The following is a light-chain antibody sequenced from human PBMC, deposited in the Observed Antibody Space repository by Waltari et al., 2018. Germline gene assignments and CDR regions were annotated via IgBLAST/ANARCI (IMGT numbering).Light chain of an antibody. Sequence: VLTQSPGTLSLSPGERATLSCRASQRLTKTYLAWYQQKPGQAPRLLMYCASSRAAGIPDRFSGSGSGTDFTLTISRLEPEDFAVYYCQQYGSSVLYTFGQGTKLEIK. V-gene: IGKV3-20*01. CDR1: QRLTKTY. CDR2: CAS. CDR3: QQYGSSVLYT. J-gene: IGKJ2*01.